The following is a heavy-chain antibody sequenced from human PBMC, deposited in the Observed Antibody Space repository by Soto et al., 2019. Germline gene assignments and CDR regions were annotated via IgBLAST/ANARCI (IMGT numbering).Heavy chain of an antibody. CDR1: GYNLINYD. CDR2: ISAYTANA. V-gene: IGHV1-18*01. Sequence: KCLWASVKVSCKASGYNLINYDITWVRQAPGQGLEWMGWISAYTANANYAQKLQGRVATTTDTSTSTASMELTSLRSDDTAVYYCRAHGSSPPFHIDYWGQGTPVTVSS. J-gene: IGHJ4*02. CDR3: RAHGSSPPFHIDY. D-gene: IGHD6-6*01.